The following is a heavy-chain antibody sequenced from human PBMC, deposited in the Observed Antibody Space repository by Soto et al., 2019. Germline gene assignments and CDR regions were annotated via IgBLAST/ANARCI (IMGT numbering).Heavy chain of an antibody. CDR3: ARAPKLQQLVRFDYYYGMDV. V-gene: IGHV1-69*13. Sequence: GASVKVSCKASGATFSSSAISWVRQAPGQGLEWMGGTIPIFGTANYAQKFQGRVAITADESTSTAYMELSSLRSEDTAVYYCARAPKLQQLVRFDYYYGMDVWGQGTTVTVSS. CDR1: GATFSSSA. J-gene: IGHJ6*02. D-gene: IGHD6-13*01. CDR2: TIPIFGTA.